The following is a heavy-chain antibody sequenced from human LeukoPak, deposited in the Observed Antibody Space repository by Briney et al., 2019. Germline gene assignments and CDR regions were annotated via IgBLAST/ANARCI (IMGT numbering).Heavy chain of an antibody. CDR2: IYTSGST. D-gene: IGHD3-10*01. V-gene: IGHV4-4*07. CDR3: ATFMVRGVDGSDAFDI. Sequence: PSETLSLTCTVSGGSISSYYWSWIQQPAGKGLEWIGRIYTSGSTNYNPSLKSRVTISVDTSKNQFSLKLSSVTAADTAVYYCATFMVRGVDGSDAFDIWGQGTMVTVSS. CDR1: GGSISSYY. J-gene: IGHJ3*02.